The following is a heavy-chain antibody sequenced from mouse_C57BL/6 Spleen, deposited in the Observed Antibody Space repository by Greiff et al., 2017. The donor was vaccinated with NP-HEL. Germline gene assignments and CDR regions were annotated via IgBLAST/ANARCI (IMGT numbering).Heavy chain of an antibody. V-gene: IGHV5-9-1*02. CDR3: TRDFYDGYYVEAMDY. D-gene: IGHD2-3*01. J-gene: IGHJ4*01. CDR1: GFTFSSYA. CDR2: ISSGGDYI. Sequence: EVKLVESGEGLVKPGGSLKLSCAASGFTFSSYAMSWVRQTPEKRLEWVAYISSGGDYIYYADTVKGRFTISRDNARNTLYLQMSSLKSEDTAMYYCTRDFYDGYYVEAMDYWSQGTSVTVSS.